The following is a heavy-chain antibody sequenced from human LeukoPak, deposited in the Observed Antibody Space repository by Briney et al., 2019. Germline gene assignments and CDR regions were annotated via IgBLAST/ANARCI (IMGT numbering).Heavy chain of an antibody. J-gene: IGHJ4*02. V-gene: IGHV4-59*01. D-gene: IGHD2-15*01. Sequence: SETLSLTCSVSGGSISGYYWSWIRQPPGKGLEWIGYIYSSGGTNYNPSLKSRVTISLDTSKNQFSLRLSSVTAADTAVYYCARDFCSGGSCYSYFHYWGQGTLVTVFS. CDR3: ARDFCSGGSCYSYFHY. CDR1: GGSISGYY. CDR2: IYSSGGT.